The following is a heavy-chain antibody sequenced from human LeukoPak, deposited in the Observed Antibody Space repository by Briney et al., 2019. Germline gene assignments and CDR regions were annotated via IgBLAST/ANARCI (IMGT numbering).Heavy chain of an antibody. CDR1: GYTFTSYY. CDR2: INPSGGST. CDR3: ARDQDSYYYDSSGYYPAFYFDY. D-gene: IGHD3-22*01. Sequence: VASVKVSCKASGYTFTSYYMHWVRQAPGQGLEWMGIINPSGGSTSYAQKFQGRVTMTRDMSTSTVYMELSSLRSEDTAVYYCARDQDSYYYDSSGYYPAFYFDYWGQGTLVTVSS. V-gene: IGHV1-46*01. J-gene: IGHJ4*02.